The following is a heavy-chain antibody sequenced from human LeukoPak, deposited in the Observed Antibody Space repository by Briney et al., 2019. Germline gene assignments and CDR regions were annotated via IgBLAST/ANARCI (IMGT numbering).Heavy chain of an antibody. Sequence: SGTLSLSCTVSGVSISSYYRTWVRQSPGKGLEWIGRINTSGSTNYNPSLMSRVTISVNTSKNQLSLNLTSVTAADTAVYSCAGEGGDPRWLDPWGQGTLVTVSS. D-gene: IGHD6-25*01. J-gene: IGHJ5*02. CDR2: INTSGST. CDR1: GVSISSYY. CDR3: AGEGGDPRWLDP. V-gene: IGHV4-4*07.